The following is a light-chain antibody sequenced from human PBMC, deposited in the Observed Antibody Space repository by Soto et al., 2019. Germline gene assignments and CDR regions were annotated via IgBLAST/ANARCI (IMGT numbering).Light chain of an antibody. Sequence: QSALTQSASVSGSPGQSITISCTGTSSDVGNYNYVSWYQQHPGKAPKLIIFEVTNRPSGVSNRFSGSKSGNTASLTISGLQAEDEADYYCSSYTTSSTYVFGTGTKLTVL. CDR3: SSYTTSSTYV. J-gene: IGLJ1*01. CDR1: SSDVGNYNY. CDR2: EVT. V-gene: IGLV2-14*01.